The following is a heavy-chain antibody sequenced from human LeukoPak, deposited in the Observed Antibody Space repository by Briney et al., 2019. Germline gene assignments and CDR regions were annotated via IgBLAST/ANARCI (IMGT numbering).Heavy chain of an antibody. CDR1: GFSFSSYA. J-gene: IGHJ4*02. CDR3: AKGKVNHLGALDF. Sequence: PGGSLRLSCAASGFSFSSYAMSWVRQAPGKGLEWVSSVSESGDGTYYADSVMGRSIISRDNSRKTFHLQMDSLRADDTAIYYCAKGKVNHLGALDFWGQGTLVTVSS. CDR2: VSESGDGT. V-gene: IGHV3-23*01. D-gene: IGHD1-26*01.